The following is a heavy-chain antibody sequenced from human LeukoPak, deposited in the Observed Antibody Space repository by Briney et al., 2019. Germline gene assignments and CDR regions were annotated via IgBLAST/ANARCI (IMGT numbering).Heavy chain of an antibody. Sequence: GGSRGLSCAASGFALTDYYMSWSRQAPGKGLEWVSYISSSSSTIYYAVSVKGRFTISRDNAQNSLYLQMNSRRAEDTAVYYCARRITMVRGNDYWGQGTLVTVS. CDR3: ARRITMVRGNDY. J-gene: IGHJ4*02. CDR1: GFALTDYY. D-gene: IGHD3-10*01. CDR2: ISSSSSTI. V-gene: IGHV3-11*01.